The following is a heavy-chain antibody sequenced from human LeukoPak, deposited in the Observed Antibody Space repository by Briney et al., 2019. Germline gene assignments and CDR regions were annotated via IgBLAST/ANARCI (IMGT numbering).Heavy chain of an antibody. CDR1: NYSISSDYY. D-gene: IGHD3-22*01. J-gene: IGHJ5*02. CDR2: LFHSGTI. Sequence: SETLSLTCTVSNYSISSDYYWGWIRQPPGKGLEWIGSLFHSGTIYYTPSLKSRVTTSVDTSNNRFSLKLMSVTAADTAVYYCAREPYYYDSSGYRFCWFDPWGQGTLVTVSS. V-gene: IGHV4-38-2*02. CDR3: AREPYYYDSSGYRFCWFDP.